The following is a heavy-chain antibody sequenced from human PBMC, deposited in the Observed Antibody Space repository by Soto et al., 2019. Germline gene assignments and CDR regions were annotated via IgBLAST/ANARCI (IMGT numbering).Heavy chain of an antibody. J-gene: IGHJ4*02. CDR1: GYAFTNYW. CDR3: ARRRGYSYDSDY. Sequence: EVQLVQSGAEVKKPGESLRISCNASGYAFTNYWISWVRQKPGQGLEWMGRIDPRDSRTKYSPSFDGHVTISIDKSISAAFLQWSSMRASDTAVYYCARRRGYSYDSDYWGKGTLVTVSS. V-gene: IGHV5-10-1*03. D-gene: IGHD5-18*01. CDR2: IDPRDSRT.